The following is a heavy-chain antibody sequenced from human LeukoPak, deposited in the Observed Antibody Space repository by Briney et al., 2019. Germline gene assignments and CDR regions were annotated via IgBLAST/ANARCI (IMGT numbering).Heavy chain of an antibody. CDR3: ARDRRDGYNYLNYYYYMDV. CDR1: GGSISSSSYY. J-gene: IGHJ6*03. Sequence: SETLSLTCTVSGGSISSSSYYWGWIRQPPGKGLEWIGSIYYSGSTYYNPSLKSRVTISVDTSKNQFSLKLSSVTAADTAVYYCARDRRDGYNYLNYYYYMDVWGKGTTVTVSS. CDR2: IYYSGST. V-gene: IGHV4-39*02. D-gene: IGHD5-24*01.